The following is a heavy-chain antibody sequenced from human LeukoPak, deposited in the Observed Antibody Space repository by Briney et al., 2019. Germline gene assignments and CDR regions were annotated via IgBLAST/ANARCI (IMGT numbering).Heavy chain of an antibody. CDR1: GFSFSSYG. Sequence: GGSLRLSCAASGFSFSSYGMHWVRQAPGKGLEWVACISYDGSNKYYADSVKGRFTISRDNSKNTLYLQMNSLRAEDTAVYYCARVDYGGNSGYYGMDVWGQGTTVTVSS. D-gene: IGHD4-23*01. CDR3: ARVDYGGNSGYYGMDV. J-gene: IGHJ6*02. CDR2: ISYDGSNK. V-gene: IGHV3-30*03.